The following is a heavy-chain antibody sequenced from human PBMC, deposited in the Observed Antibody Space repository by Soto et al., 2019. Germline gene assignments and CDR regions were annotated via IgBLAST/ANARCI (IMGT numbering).Heavy chain of an antibody. J-gene: IGHJ1*01. D-gene: IGHD3-3*01. V-gene: IGHV4-59*01. CDR3: ASYYDFWSAYSYFQH. CDR2: IYYSGST. Sequence: SETLSLTCTVSGGSISSYYWSWIRQPPGKGLEWIGYIYYSGSTNYNPSLKSRVTISVDTSKNQFSLKLSSVTAADTAVYYCASYYDFWSAYSYFQHSGQGTLLTVSS. CDR1: GGSISSYY.